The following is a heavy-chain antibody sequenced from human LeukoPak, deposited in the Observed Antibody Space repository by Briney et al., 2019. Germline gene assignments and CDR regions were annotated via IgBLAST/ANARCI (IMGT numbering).Heavy chain of an antibody. J-gene: IGHJ4*02. CDR1: GFTCSSYA. D-gene: IGHD4-17*01. Sequence: GGSLRLSCAASGFTCSSYAMSWVRQAPGKGLEWVSSISTGGESTYYVESVKGRFTISRDNSKNTLYLQMNSLRAEDTAVYYCARDGAGHYGDYAGFDYWGQGTLVTVSS. V-gene: IGHV3-23*01. CDR2: ISTGGEST. CDR3: ARDGAGHYGDYAGFDY.